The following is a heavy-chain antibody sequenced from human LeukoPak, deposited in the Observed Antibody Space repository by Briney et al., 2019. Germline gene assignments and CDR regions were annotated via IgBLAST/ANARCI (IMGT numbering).Heavy chain of an antibody. D-gene: IGHD3-22*01. CDR3: ARHYDSTAYSLDY. CDR1: GFTFSSYW. CDR2: IKQDGSQK. V-gene: IGHV3-7*01. Sequence: PGGSLRLSCAASGFTFSSYWMTWVRQAPGKGLEWVANIKQDGSQKFYLDSVKGRFTIPRDNAKESLFLQMNSLRAEDTAVYYCARHYDSTAYSLDYWGQGTLVTVSS. J-gene: IGHJ4*02.